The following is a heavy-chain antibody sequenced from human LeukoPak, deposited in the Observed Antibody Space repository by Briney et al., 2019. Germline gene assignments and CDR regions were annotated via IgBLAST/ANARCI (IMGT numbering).Heavy chain of an antibody. J-gene: IGHJ4*02. D-gene: IGHD6-13*01. CDR1: GFTFDDYA. V-gene: IGHV3-9*01. Sequence: GGSLRLSCAASGFTFDDYAIHWVRQAPGKGLEWVSGISWNSGSIGYADSVKGRFTISRDNAKNSLYLQMNSLRAEDTALYYCAKDLSTAAGMGYDYWGQGTLVTVSS. CDR2: ISWNSGSI. CDR3: AKDLSTAAGMGYDY.